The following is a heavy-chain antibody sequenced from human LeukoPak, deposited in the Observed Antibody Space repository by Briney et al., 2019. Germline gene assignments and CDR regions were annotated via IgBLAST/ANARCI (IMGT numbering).Heavy chain of an antibody. J-gene: IGHJ4*02. V-gene: IGHV4-31*03. Sequence: SETLSLTCTVSGGSISSGDYFCTWIRQHPGKGLEWIGYIYRSGSTYYNPSLKSRVTISIDTSKNQFSLKMSSVTAADTAMYYCARTVVVAQFDSWGQGTLVTVSS. CDR3: ARTVVVAQFDS. CDR1: GGSISSGDYF. D-gene: IGHD2-15*01. CDR2: IYRSGST.